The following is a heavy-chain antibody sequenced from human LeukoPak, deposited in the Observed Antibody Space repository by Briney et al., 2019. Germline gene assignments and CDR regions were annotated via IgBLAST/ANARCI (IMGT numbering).Heavy chain of an antibody. J-gene: IGHJ4*02. CDR2: INPNSDGT. D-gene: IGHD1-26*01. V-gene: IGHV1-2*02. CDR1: GYTFTGYY. CDR3: ARGETWWEQRRYFDF. Sequence: ASVKVSCKASGYTFTGYYIHWVRQAPGQGLEWMGWINPNSDGTDYAQKFQGRVTMASDASINTAYMELSRLTSDDTAMYYCARGETWWEQRRYFDFWGQGTLATVSS.